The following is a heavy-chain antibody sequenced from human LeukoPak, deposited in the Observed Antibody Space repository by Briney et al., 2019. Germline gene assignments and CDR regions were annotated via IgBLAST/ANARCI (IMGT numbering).Heavy chain of an antibody. V-gene: IGHV3-74*01. D-gene: IGHD5-18*01. CDR1: GFTFSSYW. J-gene: IGHJ4*02. CDR3: ARARGYSYGGDY. CDR2: INSDGSST. Sequence: SGGSLRLSCVASGFTFSSYWMHWVRQAPGKGLVWVSRINSDGSSTSYADSVKGRFTISRDNAKNTLYLQMNGLRAEDTAVYYCARARGYSYGGDYWGQGTLVTVSS.